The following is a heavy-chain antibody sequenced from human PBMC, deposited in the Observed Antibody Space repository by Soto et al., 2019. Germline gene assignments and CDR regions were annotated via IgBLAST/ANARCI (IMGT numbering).Heavy chain of an antibody. V-gene: IGHV3-53*01. Sequence: LRLSCAASGFSVSDNYMSWVRQAPGKGLEWIAVLYMDDTTYYTDSIKGRFTVSRDNSKNILYLHMNSLRAEDTAVYYCAGTESRSSSTQFDYWGQGALVTVSS. CDR1: GFSVSDNY. D-gene: IGHD6-6*01. CDR2: LYMDDTT. CDR3: AGTESRSSSTQFDY. J-gene: IGHJ4*02.